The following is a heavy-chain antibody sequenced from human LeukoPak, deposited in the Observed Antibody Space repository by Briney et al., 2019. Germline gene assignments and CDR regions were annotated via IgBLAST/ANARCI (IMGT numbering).Heavy chain of an antibody. CDR2: IWYDGSYK. Sequence: GGSLRLSCAASGFTLSNYGMHWVRQAPGKGLDWVAVIWYDGSYKYYADSVKGRFTISRDNSKNTLYLQMNSLRAEDTAVYYCAKVVQYTASTGTGLDYWGQGTLVTVSS. CDR3: AKVVQYTASTGTGLDY. V-gene: IGHV3-33*06. D-gene: IGHD6-13*01. J-gene: IGHJ4*02. CDR1: GFTLSNYG.